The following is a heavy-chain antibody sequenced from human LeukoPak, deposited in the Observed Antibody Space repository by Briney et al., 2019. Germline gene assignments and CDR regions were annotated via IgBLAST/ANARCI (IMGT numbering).Heavy chain of an antibody. CDR1: GYSFATYW. CDR3: ARPPSRGYSSSFEY. D-gene: IGHD2-2*03. Sequence: GESLKISCKGSGYSFATYWIAWVRQMPGKGLEWMGIIYPDESNIRYSPSFQGQVTISADKSISTAYLQWSSLKASDTAIYYCARPPSRGYSSSFEYWGQGTLVTVSS. CDR2: IYPDESNI. V-gene: IGHV5-51*01. J-gene: IGHJ4*02.